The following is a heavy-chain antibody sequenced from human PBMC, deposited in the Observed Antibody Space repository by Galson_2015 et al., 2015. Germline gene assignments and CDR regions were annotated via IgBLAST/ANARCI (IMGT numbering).Heavy chain of an antibody. Sequence: CAISGDSVSSNTATWNWIRQSPSRGLEWLGRTYYRSKWYNDYAVSVKSRMLINPDTSKNQFSLKLSSVPAADTAVYYCAREAAESDYGDLYYCGQGTLVTVSS. CDR1: GDSVSSNTAT. J-gene: IGHJ4*02. CDR2: TYYRSKWYN. CDR3: AREAAESDYGDLYY. D-gene: IGHD4-17*01. V-gene: IGHV6-1*01.